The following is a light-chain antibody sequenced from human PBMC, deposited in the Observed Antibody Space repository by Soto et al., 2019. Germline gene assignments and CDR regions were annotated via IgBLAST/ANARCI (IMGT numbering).Light chain of an antibody. CDR2: DVS. J-gene: IGLJ1*01. Sequence: SVRTQPAPVTGSPGQAITLSCNGTSSDVGSYNYVSWYQQHPGKAPKVMIYDVSNRPSGVSYRFSGSKSGNTASLTISGLQAEDEADYYCSSYTTSSTYVFGTGTKVTVL. CDR3: SSYTTSSTYV. V-gene: IGLV2-14*01. CDR1: SSDVGSYNY.